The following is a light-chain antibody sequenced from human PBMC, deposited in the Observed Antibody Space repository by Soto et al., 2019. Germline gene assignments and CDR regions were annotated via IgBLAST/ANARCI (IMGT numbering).Light chain of an antibody. CDR2: GNT. CDR1: SSNIGTVYD. CDR3: QSYDSSLRGSV. V-gene: IGLV1-40*01. J-gene: IGLJ3*02. Sequence: QSALTQPPSVSGAPGQRVTISCAGTSSNIGTVYDVQWYQQLPGTAPKLLIYGNTNRPSGVPDRFSGSKSGTSASLAISGLQAEDEAHYYCQSYDSSLRGSVFGGGTKLTVL.